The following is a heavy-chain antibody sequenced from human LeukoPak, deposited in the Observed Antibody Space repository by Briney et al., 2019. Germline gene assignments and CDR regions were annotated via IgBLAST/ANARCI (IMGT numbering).Heavy chain of an antibody. CDR2: XIPIFGTA. Sequence: SVKVSCKASGGTFSSYAISWVRQAPGQGLEWMXXXIPIFGTANYAQKFQGRVTITADKSTNTAYMELSSLRSEDTAVYYCATNVGAFPVVVTATYFDYWGQGTLVTVSS. D-gene: IGHD2-21*02. J-gene: IGHJ4*02. CDR1: GGTFSSYA. V-gene: IGHV1-69*06. CDR3: ATNVGAFPVVVTATYFDY.